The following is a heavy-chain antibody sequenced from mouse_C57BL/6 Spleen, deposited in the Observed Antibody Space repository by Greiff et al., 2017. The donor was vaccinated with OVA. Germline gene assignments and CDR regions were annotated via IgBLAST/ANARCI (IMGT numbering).Heavy chain of an antibody. J-gene: IGHJ1*03. Sequence: DVQLVESGGGLVQPGGSLSLSCAASGFTFTDYYMSWVRQPPGKALEWLGFIRNKANGYTTEYSASVKGRFTISRDNSQSILYLQMNALRAEDSATYYCARHYYDYGYWYFDVWGTGTTVTVSS. V-gene: IGHV7-3*01. CDR3: ARHYYDYGYWYFDV. CDR2: IRNKANGYTT. CDR1: GFTFTDYY. D-gene: IGHD2-4*01.